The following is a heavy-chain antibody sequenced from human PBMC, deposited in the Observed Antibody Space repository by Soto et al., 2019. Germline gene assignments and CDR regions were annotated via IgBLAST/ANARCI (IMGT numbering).Heavy chain of an antibody. V-gene: IGHV1-3*04. CDR2: INTGNGNT. CDR1: GYTFTSYA. Sequence: ASVKVSCKASGYTFTSYAMHWMRQAPGQRLEWMGGINTGNGNTKYAQKFQGRVTITRDASATTAYMELSSLRSEDTAVYYCARTGGWGVEGMDVWGQGTTVTVSS. J-gene: IGHJ6*02. CDR3: ARTGGWGVEGMDV. D-gene: IGHD3-10*01.